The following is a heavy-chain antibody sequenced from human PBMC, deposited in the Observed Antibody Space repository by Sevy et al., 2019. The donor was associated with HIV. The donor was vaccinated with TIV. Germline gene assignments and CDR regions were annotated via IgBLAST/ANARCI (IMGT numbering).Heavy chain of an antibody. CDR1: GFTFSSYW. D-gene: IGHD2-2*01. CDR2: IKRDGSEK. J-gene: IGHJ6*02. CDR3: ARDCSSASCLWGMDV. V-gene: IGHV3-7*03. Sequence: GGSLRLSCAASGFTFSSYWMSWVRQAPGKGLEWVANIKRDGSEKYYVDSVKGRFTISRDNAKNSLYLQMNSLRAEDTAVDSCARDCSSASCLWGMDVWGQGTTVTVSS.